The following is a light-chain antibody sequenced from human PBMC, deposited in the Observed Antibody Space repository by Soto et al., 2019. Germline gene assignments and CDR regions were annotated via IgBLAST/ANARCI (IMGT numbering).Light chain of an antibody. V-gene: IGKV3-20*01. CDR3: QHYGSSLSIT. Sequence: ESVLTQSPGTLSLSPGERATLSCRASQSVSSNYLAWYQHKPGQAPRLLIYGASSRATGIPDRFSGSGSGTDFTLTISRLEPEDFAVYYSQHYGSSLSITFGQGTRLEIK. CDR2: GAS. J-gene: IGKJ5*01. CDR1: QSVSSNY.